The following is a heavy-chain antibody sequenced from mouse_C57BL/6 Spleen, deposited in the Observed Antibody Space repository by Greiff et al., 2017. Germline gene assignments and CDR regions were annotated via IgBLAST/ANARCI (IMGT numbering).Heavy chain of an antibody. D-gene: IGHD1-1*01. Sequence: DVQVAESGAALVKPGASEKFFCTASGFHFKEYYMHGVKQRTEEGREWIGRIDPEDGETKYAPKFQGKATITADTSSNTAYLQLSSLTSEDTAVYYCARGDYGSSYGYWGQGTTLTVSS. CDR3: ARGDYGSSYGY. J-gene: IGHJ2*01. V-gene: IGHV14-2*01. CDR2: IDPEDGET. CDR1: GFHFKEYY.